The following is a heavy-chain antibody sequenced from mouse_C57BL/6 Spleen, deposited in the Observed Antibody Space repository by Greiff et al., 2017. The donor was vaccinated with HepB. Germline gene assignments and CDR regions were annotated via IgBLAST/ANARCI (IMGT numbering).Heavy chain of an antibody. V-gene: IGHV3-6*01. D-gene: IGHD2-2*01. CDR3: ARGGGYPFAY. Sequence: DVQLQESGPGLVKPSQSLSLTCSVTGYSITSGYYWNWIRQFPGNKLEWMGYISYDGSNNYNPSLKNRISITRDTSKNQFFLKLNSVTTEDTATYYCARGGGYPFAYWGQGTLVTVSA. J-gene: IGHJ3*01. CDR1: GYSITSGYY. CDR2: ISYDGSN.